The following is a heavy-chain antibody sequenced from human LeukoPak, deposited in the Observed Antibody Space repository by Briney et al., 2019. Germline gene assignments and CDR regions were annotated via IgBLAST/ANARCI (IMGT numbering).Heavy chain of an antibody. J-gene: IGHJ4*02. CDR2: IYYSGST. Sequence: SETLSLTCNVSLDSISTYYWSWIRQPPGKGLEWIGYIYYSGSTNYNPSLKSRVTISVDTSKNYFSLKLSSVTAADTAVYYCARHQDPYCTGGRCSLDYWGQGTLVTVSS. V-gene: IGHV4-59*08. D-gene: IGHD2-15*01. CDR3: ARHQDPYCTGGRCSLDY. CDR1: LDSISTYY.